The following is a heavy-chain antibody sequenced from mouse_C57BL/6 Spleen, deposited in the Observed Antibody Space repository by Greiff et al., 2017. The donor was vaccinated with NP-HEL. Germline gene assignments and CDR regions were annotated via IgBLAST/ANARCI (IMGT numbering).Heavy chain of an antibody. CDR3: TRWEY. V-gene: IGHV1-15*01. CDR1: GYTFTDYE. J-gene: IGHJ2*01. CDR2: IDPETGGT. Sequence: QVQLKQSGAELVRPGASVTLSCKASGYTFTDYEMHWVKQTPVHGLEWIGAIDPETGGTAYNQKFKGKAILTADKSSSPAYMELRSLTSEDSAVYYCTRWEYWGQGTTLTVSS. D-gene: IGHD4-1*01.